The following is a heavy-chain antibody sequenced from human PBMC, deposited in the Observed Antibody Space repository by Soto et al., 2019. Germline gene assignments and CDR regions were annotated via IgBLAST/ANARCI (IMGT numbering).Heavy chain of an antibody. D-gene: IGHD3-9*01. CDR1: GGTFSSYT. CDR2: IIPILGIA. V-gene: IGHV1-69*02. J-gene: IGHJ2*01. CDR3: AGIYYDILTGYPPPYWYFDL. Sequence: QVQLVQSGAEVKKPGSSVKVSCKASGGTFSSYTISWVRQAPGQGLEWMGRIIPILGIANYAQKFQGRVTITADKSTSTAYMEPSSLRSEDTAVYYCAGIYYDILTGYPPPYWYFDLWGRGTLVTVSS.